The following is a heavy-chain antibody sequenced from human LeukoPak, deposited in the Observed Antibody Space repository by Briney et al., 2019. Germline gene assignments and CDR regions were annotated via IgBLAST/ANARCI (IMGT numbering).Heavy chain of an antibody. CDR1: GFNVDDYA. Sequence: GGSLRLSCVASGFNVDDYALHWVRQAPGKGLEWISPISGDGKTTHYANSVKGRFTISRDNSENSLYLGMSSLRSEDTALYYCAKGVRSGTYYNCFDSWGQGTLVTVSS. D-gene: IGHD1-26*01. CDR3: AKGVRSGTYYNCFDS. J-gene: IGHJ5*01. V-gene: IGHV3-43*02. CDR2: ISGDGKTT.